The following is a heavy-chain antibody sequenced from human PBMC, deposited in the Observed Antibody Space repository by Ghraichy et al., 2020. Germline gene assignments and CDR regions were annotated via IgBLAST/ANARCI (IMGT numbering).Heavy chain of an antibody. V-gene: IGHV3-9*01. D-gene: IGHD5-24*01. CDR2: ISWNSGSI. J-gene: IGHJ6*02. Sequence: GGSLRLSCAASGFTFDDYAMHWVRQAPGKGLEWVSGISWNSGSIGYADSVKGRFTISRDNAKNSLYLQMNSLRAEDTALYYCAKLQEMRDGMDVWGQGTTVTVSS. CDR1: GFTFDDYA. CDR3: AKLQEMRDGMDV.